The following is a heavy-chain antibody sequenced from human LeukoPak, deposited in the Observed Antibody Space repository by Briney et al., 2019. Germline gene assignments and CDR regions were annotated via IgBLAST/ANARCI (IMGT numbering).Heavy chain of an antibody. J-gene: IGHJ4*02. D-gene: IGHD5-24*01. V-gene: IGHV3-33*06. Sequence: SGGSLRLSCAASGFTFSSYGMYWVRQAPGKGLEWVAVIWYDGSNKYYADSVKGRFTISRDNSKNTLYLQMNSLRAEDTAVYYCAKDRSWLQLGLSFDYWGQGTLVTVSS. CDR3: AKDRSWLQLGLSFDY. CDR2: IWYDGSNK. CDR1: GFTFSSYG.